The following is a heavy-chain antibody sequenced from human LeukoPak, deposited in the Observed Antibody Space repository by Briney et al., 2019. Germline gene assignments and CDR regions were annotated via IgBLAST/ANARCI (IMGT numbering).Heavy chain of an antibody. D-gene: IGHD4-17*01. J-gene: IGHJ4*02. Sequence: SETLSLTCAVYGGSLSGCYWSWIRQPPGKGLEWIGEINHSGATNYNPSLKSRVTIAVDTSKNQFSLRLSSVTAADTAMYYCARGIYGVYYFDYWGQGALVTVSS. V-gene: IGHV4-34*01. CDR2: INHSGAT. CDR3: ARGIYGVYYFDY. CDR1: GGSLSGCY.